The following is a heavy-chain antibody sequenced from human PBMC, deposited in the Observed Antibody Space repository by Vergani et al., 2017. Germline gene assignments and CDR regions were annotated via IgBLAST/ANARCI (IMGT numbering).Heavy chain of an antibody. V-gene: IGHV3-30-3*01. CDR2: ISYDGSNK. Sequence: VQLVESGGGLVQPGGSLRLSCAASGFTFSSYAMHWVRQAPGKGLEWVAVISYDGSNKYYADSVKGRFTISRDNSKNTLYLQMNSLKAEDTAVYYCARDWRWLQFLDYWGQGTLVTVSS. D-gene: IGHD5-24*01. J-gene: IGHJ4*02. CDR3: ARDWRWLQFLDY. CDR1: GFTFSSYA.